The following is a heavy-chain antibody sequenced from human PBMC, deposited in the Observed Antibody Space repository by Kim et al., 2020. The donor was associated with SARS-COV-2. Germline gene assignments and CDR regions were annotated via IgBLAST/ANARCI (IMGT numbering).Heavy chain of an antibody. V-gene: IGHV3-7*01. D-gene: IGHD6-19*01. CDR2: IKQDGSEK. Sequence: GGSLRLSCAASGFTLSNYWMSWVRQAPGKGLEWVANIKQDGSEKYYVDSVRGRFTISRDNAKNSLYLQMNSLRAEDTAVYLCARPIGSGWYGNYWGQGTLVTVSS. J-gene: IGHJ4*02. CDR3: ARPIGSGWYGNY. CDR1: GFTLSNYW.